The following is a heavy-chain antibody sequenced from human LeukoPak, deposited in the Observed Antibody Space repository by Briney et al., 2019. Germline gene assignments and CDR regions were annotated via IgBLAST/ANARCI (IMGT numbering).Heavy chain of an antibody. J-gene: IGHJ3*01. D-gene: IGHD3-10*01. Sequence: GGSLRLSCAASGFTFYNYAMSGVRQAPGKGLEWVSAIGGSGGSTSYADSVKGRFTISRDNSKNTLSLQMNSLSAGDTAIYYCAKTYGSGRRDVFDVWGQGTMVTVSS. V-gene: IGHV3-23*01. CDR3: AKTYGSGRRDVFDV. CDR1: GFTFYNYA. CDR2: IGGSGGST.